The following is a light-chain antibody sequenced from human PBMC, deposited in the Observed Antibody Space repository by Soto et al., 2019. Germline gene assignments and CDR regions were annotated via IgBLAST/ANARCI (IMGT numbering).Light chain of an antibody. CDR3: QQRSKWPFT. V-gene: IGKV3-11*01. CDR2: DAS. Sequence: EIVLTQSPATLSLSPGERATLSCRASQSVSENLAWYQQKPGLAPRLLIYDASNRASGIPARFSGSGSGTDFTLTIISLEPEDFAVDYCQQRSKWPFTFGPGTKVDIK. J-gene: IGKJ3*01. CDR1: QSVSEN.